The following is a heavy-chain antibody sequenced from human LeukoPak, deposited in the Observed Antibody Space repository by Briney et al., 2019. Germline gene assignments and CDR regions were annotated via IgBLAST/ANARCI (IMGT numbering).Heavy chain of an antibody. Sequence: PRTLSLTCTVSGGSISSSSYYWGWVRHPPGKGLEWIGSIYYSGSTYYNPSLKSRVTISVDTSKNQFSLKLSSVTAADTAVYYCAVSAAALFDPWGQGTLVSVSS. CDR2: IYYSGST. J-gene: IGHJ5*02. CDR3: AVSAAALFDP. D-gene: IGHD6-6*01. CDR1: GGSISSSSYY. V-gene: IGHV4-39*01.